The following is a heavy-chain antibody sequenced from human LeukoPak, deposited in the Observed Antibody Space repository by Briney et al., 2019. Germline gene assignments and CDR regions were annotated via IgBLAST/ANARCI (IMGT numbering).Heavy chain of an antibody. CDR3: AKDYGDPHKSTLIDY. D-gene: IGHD4-17*01. CDR2: ISGSGGST. Sequence: GGSLRLSCAASGFTFSSYAMSWVRQAPGKGLEWVSAISGSGGSTYYADSVKGRFTISRDNSKNTLYLQMNSLRAEDTAVYYCAKDYGDPHKSTLIDYWGQGTLVTVSS. CDR1: GFTFSSYA. V-gene: IGHV3-23*01. J-gene: IGHJ4*02.